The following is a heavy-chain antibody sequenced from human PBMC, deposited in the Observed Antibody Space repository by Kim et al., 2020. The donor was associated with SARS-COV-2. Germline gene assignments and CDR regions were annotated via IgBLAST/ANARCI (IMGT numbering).Heavy chain of an antibody. Sequence: NYAQKLQGRVTMTTDSSTSTAYMELGSLRSDDTAVYYCARVDFTDYYFDYWGQGTLITVSS. V-gene: IGHV1-18*01. CDR3: ARVDFTDYYFDY. J-gene: IGHJ4*02. D-gene: IGHD3-16*01.